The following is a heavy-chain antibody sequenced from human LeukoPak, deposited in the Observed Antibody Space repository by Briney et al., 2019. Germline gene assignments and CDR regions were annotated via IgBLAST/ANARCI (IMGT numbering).Heavy chain of an antibody. Sequence: PGGSLRLSCAASGFTFSSYSMHWVRQAPAKGLEWVSSISSSSSYIYYADSVKGRFTISRDNAKNSLYLQMNSLRAEDTAVYYWASFPGIAVAGTGKKYFDYWGQGTLVTVSS. CDR2: ISSSSSYI. V-gene: IGHV3-21*01. CDR1: GFTFSSYS. CDR3: ASFPGIAVAGTGKKYFDY. D-gene: IGHD6-19*01. J-gene: IGHJ4*02.